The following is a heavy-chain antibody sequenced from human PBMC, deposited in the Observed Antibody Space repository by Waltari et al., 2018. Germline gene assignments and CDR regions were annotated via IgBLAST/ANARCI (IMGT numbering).Heavy chain of an antibody. Sequence: EVQLLESGGGLVQPGGSLRLSCAASGFTFSSYAMSWVRQAQGKGLEWVTAISGSGGSTYYADSVKGRFTISRDNSKNTLYLQMNSLRAEDTAVYYCATLPPGCSSTSCLGPHPVYYYYYGMDVWGQGTTVTVSS. CDR2: ISGSGGST. V-gene: IGHV3-23*01. CDR1: GFTFSSYA. CDR3: ATLPPGCSSTSCLGPHPVYYYYYGMDV. J-gene: IGHJ6*02. D-gene: IGHD2-2*01.